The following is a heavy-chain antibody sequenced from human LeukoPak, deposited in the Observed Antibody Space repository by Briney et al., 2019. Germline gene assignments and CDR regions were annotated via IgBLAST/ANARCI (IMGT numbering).Heavy chain of an antibody. D-gene: IGHD2-2*02. CDR3: ARSTRNLGYCSSTSCYTFVLGY. Sequence: SVKVSCKASGGTFSSYAISWVRQAPRQGLEWMGRIIPILGIANYAQKFQGRVTITADKSTSTAYMELSSLRSEDTAVYYCARSTRNLGYCSSTSCYTFVLGYWGQGTLVTVSS. CDR1: GGTFSSYA. V-gene: IGHV1-69*04. CDR2: IIPILGIA. J-gene: IGHJ4*02.